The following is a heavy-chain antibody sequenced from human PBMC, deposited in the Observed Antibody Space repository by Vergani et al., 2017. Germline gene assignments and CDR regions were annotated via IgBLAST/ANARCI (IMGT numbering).Heavy chain of an antibody. CDR2: INPNTGGT. J-gene: IGHJ3*02. D-gene: IGHD4-17*01. V-gene: IGHV1-2*02. CDR1: GFIFTDYY. Sequence: QVQLVQSGAELKKPGASVRVSCKASGFIFTDYYIHWMRQAPGQGLEWIGWINPNTGGTNYAQKFQGRVTVTRDTSISTADMELSRLRSDDTAVYYCARVWTTVTFDAFDIWGQGTMVTVSS. CDR3: ARVWTTVTFDAFDI.